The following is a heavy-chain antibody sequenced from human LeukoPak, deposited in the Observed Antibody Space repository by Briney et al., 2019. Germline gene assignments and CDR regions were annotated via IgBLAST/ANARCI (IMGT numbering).Heavy chain of an antibody. CDR3: TRRLSNGATLNYFDY. V-gene: IGHV4-4*07. CDR2: IYNTGSA. CDR1: GASISSFY. Sequence: SETLSLTCKVSGASISSFYWGWIRQPAGKGLEWIGRIYNTGSANYNPSLQSRVTMSLDTSKKQFSLKLRSVTAADTAVYYCTRRLSNGATLNYFDYWGQGTLVTVSS. J-gene: IGHJ4*02. D-gene: IGHD4/OR15-4a*01.